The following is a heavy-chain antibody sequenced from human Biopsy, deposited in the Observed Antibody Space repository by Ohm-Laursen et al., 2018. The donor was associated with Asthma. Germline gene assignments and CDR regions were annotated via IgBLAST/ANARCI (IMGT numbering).Heavy chain of an antibody. Sequence: SQTLSLTCTVSGVSIRSYYWTWIRQPPGKGLEWIGNIHYSGSTYSNPSLKSRVPISVDTSKKQISLRLSSVIAADTAVYYCAGFCSGGNCPDHWGQGTLVTVSS. CDR1: GVSIRSYY. J-gene: IGHJ4*02. D-gene: IGHD2-15*01. CDR2: IHYSGST. V-gene: IGHV4-59*01. CDR3: AGFCSGGNCPDH.